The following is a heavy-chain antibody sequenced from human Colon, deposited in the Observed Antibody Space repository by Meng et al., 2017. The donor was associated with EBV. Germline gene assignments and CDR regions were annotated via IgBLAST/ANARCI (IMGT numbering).Heavy chain of an antibody. J-gene: IGHJ4*02. CDR2: FVNNVDT. D-gene: IGHD3-10*01. CDR1: GYTFASYG. V-gene: IGHV1-18*01. Sequence: QVHLLQSGAAVKKPGGSVRVSCEASGYTFASYGISWLRQAPGQGLEWIGWFVNNVDTYSAQKFQGRVTMTTDTHTSTAFMELRSLRSDDTAVYYCARGTPGRSYSDYWGQGTLVTVSS. CDR3: ARGTPGRSYSDY.